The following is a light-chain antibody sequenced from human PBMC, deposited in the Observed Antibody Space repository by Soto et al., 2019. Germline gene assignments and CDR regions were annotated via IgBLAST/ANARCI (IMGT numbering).Light chain of an antibody. J-gene: IGLJ1*01. V-gene: IGLV1-51*02. Sequence: QSALTQPPSVSAAPGQKVTISCSGSSFNIGNNYVSWYQQLPGTAPKLLIYENNKRPSGILDRFSGSKSGTSATLGITGLQTGGEADYYCGTWDSSLSAFVFGTGTKVTVL. CDR3: GTWDSSLSAFV. CDR1: SFNIGNNY. CDR2: ENN.